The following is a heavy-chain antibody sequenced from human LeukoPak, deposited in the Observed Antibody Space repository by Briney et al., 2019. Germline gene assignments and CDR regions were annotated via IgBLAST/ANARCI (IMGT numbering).Heavy chain of an antibody. CDR3: AREAYDVLTSDWFDL. V-gene: IGHV4-4*07. CDR2: IYPSGST. CDR1: GGSISSYY. Sequence: SETLSLTCTVSGGSISSYYWSWIRPPAGKGLEWIGRIYPSGSTNYNPSLKSLVTMSVDTSKKPFSLKLSALTAADTPMCFCAREAYDVLTSDWFDLWGQETLVTVSS. J-gene: IGHJ5*02. D-gene: IGHD3-9*01.